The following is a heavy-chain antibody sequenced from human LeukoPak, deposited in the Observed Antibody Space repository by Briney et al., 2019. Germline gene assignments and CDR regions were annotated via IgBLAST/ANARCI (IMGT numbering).Heavy chain of an antibody. CDR3: ARVGSSGWYFTPLDY. CDR2: ISGSGGST. V-gene: IGHV3-23*01. D-gene: IGHD6-19*01. CDR1: GFTFSSYG. Sequence: GGSLRLSCAASGFTFSSYGMSWVRQAPGKGLEWVSAISGSGGSTYYADSVKGRFTISRDNSKNTLYLQMNSLRAEDTAVYYCARVGSSGWYFTPLDYWGQGTLVTVSS. J-gene: IGHJ4*02.